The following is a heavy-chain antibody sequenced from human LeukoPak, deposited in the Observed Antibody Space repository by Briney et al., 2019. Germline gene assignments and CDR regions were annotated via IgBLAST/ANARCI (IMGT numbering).Heavy chain of an antibody. Sequence: PGGSLRLSCAASGFTFSSYSMNWVRQAPGKGLEWASSISSSSSYIYYADSVKGRFTISRDNAKNSLYLQMNSLRAEDTAVYYCASRYCGGDCYKDYYYYGMDVWGQGTTVTVSS. CDR1: GFTFSSYS. D-gene: IGHD2-21*02. V-gene: IGHV3-21*01. J-gene: IGHJ6*02. CDR2: ISSSSSYI. CDR3: ASRYCGGDCYKDYYYYGMDV.